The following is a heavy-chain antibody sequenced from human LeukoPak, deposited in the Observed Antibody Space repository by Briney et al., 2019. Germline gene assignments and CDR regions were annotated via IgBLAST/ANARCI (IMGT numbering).Heavy chain of an antibody. J-gene: IGHJ4*02. V-gene: IGHV1-69*05. D-gene: IGHD6-19*01. CDR3: ARYRSPNRGWFDY. CDR1: GGTFSSYA. Sequence: ASVKVSCKASGGTFSSYAISWVRQAPGQGLEWMGGIIPIFGTANYAQKFQGRVTITTDESTSTAYMELSSLRSEDTAVYFCARYRSPNRGWFDYWGQGTLVTVSS. CDR2: IIPIFGTA.